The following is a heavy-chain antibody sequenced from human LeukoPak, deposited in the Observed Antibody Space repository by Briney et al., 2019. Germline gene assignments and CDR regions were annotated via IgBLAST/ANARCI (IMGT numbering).Heavy chain of an antibody. J-gene: IGHJ5*02. D-gene: IGHD6-6*01. Sequence: GGSLRLSCAASGFSFSNYAMSWVRQAPGKGLEWVSAISGRGANTYYADSVKGRFTISRDNSKNTLYMQMNSLRAEDTAVYYCARGEYSSSLSPWGQGTLVTVSS. CDR3: ARGEYSSSLSP. CDR1: GFSFSNYA. V-gene: IGHV3-23*01. CDR2: ISGRGANT.